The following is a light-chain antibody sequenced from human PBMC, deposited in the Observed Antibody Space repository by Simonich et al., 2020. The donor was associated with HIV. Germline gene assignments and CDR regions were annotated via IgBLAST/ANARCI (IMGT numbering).Light chain of an antibody. Sequence: DIVMTQSPDSLAVSLGERATINCKSSQSVLYSSNNKNYLAWYQQKPGQHPKLRIYWASTRESGVPDRFSGSGSGTDFTLTISSLQAEDVAVYYCQQYYSTPRTFGQGTKLEIK. CDR2: WAS. V-gene: IGKV4-1*01. CDR1: QSVLYSSNNKNY. J-gene: IGKJ2*01. CDR3: QQYYSTPRT.